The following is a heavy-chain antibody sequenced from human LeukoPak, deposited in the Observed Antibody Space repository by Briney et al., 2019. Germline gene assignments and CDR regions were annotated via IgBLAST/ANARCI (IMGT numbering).Heavy chain of an antibody. CDR1: GFTFSNYA. CDR3: AKRGGYCSGGSCPTPSDY. V-gene: IGHV3-23*01. CDR2: ISGSASST. J-gene: IGHJ4*02. D-gene: IGHD2-15*01. Sequence: AGGSLRLSCAASGFTFSNYAMSWVRQAPGKGLEWVSAISGSASSTYHADSVKGRFTISRDNSKNTLYLQMNSLRAEDTAVYYCAKRGGYCSGGSCPTPSDYWGQGTLVTVSS.